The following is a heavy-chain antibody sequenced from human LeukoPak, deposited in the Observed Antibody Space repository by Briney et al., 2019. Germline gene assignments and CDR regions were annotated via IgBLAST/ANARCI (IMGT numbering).Heavy chain of an antibody. J-gene: IGHJ4*02. Sequence: SDTLSLTCTVSGYSISSGYYWGWIRQPPGKGLDWIGSIYHSGSTYYNPSLKSRVTISVDTSKNQFSLKLSSVTAADAAVYYCARDTVDTAMVDYWGQGTLVTVFS. CDR1: GYSISSGYY. CDR3: ARDTVDTAMVDY. D-gene: IGHD5-18*01. V-gene: IGHV4-38-2*02. CDR2: IYHSGST.